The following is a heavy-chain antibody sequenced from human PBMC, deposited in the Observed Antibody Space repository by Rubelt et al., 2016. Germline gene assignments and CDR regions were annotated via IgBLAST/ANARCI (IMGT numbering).Heavy chain of an antibody. J-gene: IGHJ4*02. Sequence: HVQLQESGPGLVKPSQTLSLTCTVSSGYIGSKDHYWSWIRQHPGKGLEWIAHIHHSGSTYFNPSLMSRVSISIDTSLNQFSLTLRSVTAADTAVYYCARRVAVVPNGRTGDDDYFDYWGQGILVTVSS. CDR2: IHHSGST. CDR3: ARRVAVVPNGRTGDDDYFDY. CDR1: SGYIGSKDHY. D-gene: IGHD2-21*01. V-gene: IGHV4-31*03.